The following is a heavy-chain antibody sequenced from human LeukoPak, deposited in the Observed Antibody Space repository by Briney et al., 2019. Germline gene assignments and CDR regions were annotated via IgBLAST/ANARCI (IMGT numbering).Heavy chain of an antibody. CDR3: GRDRPTGYYDY. Sequence: SETLSLTCTVSSYSISSGYYWGWIRQPPGQGLEWIASINHSGITYYNPSLKSRVTISVDTSKNQFSLKVTSVTAADTAVYYCGRDRPTGYYDYWGQGTLVTVSS. J-gene: IGHJ4*02. V-gene: IGHV4-38-2*02. D-gene: IGHD3-9*01. CDR2: INHSGIT. CDR1: SYSISSGYY.